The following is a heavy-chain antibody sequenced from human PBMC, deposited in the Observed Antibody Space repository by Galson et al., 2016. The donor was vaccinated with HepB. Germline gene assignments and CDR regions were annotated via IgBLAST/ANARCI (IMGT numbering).Heavy chain of an antibody. D-gene: IGHD6-25*01. V-gene: IGHV6-1*01. CDR1: GDSVSSNSAT. CDR2: TYYRSKWYN. CDR3: ARHPCLPGGA. J-gene: IGHJ5*02. Sequence: CAISGDSVSSNSATWNWIRQSPSRGLEWLGRTYYRSKWYNDYAVSVKSRISINPDTSKNQFSLQLNSVTPEDTAVYYCARHPCLPGGAWGQGTLVTVSS.